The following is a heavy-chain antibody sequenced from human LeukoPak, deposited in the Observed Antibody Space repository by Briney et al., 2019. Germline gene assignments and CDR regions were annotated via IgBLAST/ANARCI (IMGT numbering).Heavy chain of an antibody. V-gene: IGHV3-7*01. CDR2: IKQDGSEK. CDR3: ASTYYDILTGYYFDY. D-gene: IGHD3-9*01. J-gene: IGHJ4*02. Sequence: GGSLRLSCAASGFTFSSYWMSWVRQAPGKGLEWVANIKQDGSEKYYVDSVKGRFTISRDNAKNSLYLQMNSLRAEDTAVYYCASTYYDILTGYYFDYWGQGTLVTVSS. CDR1: GFTFSSYW.